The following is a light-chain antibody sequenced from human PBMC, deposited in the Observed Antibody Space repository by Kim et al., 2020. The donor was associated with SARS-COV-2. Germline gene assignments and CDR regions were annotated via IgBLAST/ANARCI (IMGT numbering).Light chain of an antibody. J-gene: IGLJ3*02. Sequence: TVTISCTRSSGSIASNYVQWYQRRPGSAPNTVIYEDNQRPSGVPDRFSGSIDSSSNSASLTISGLKTEDEADYYCQSYDSSNPWVFGGGTQLTVL. CDR3: QSYDSSNPWV. CDR1: SGSIASNY. CDR2: EDN. V-gene: IGLV6-57*03.